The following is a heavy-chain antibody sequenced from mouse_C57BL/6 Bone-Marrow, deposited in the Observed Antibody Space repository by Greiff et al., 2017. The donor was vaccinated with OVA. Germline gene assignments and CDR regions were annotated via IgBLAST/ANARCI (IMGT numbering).Heavy chain of an antibody. CDR1: EYAFPSHD. CDR2: INRDGGST. V-gene: IGHV5-2*01. CDR3: ARQGYDGNYGDY. D-gene: IGHD2-3*01. J-gene: IGHJ2*01. Sequence: EVKLMESGGGLVQPGESLKLSCESNEYAFPSHDMSWVRKTPEKRLELVAAINRDGGSTYYPDTMERRFIISRDNTKKTLYLQMSSLRSEDTALYYCARQGYDGNYGDYWGQGTTLTVAS.